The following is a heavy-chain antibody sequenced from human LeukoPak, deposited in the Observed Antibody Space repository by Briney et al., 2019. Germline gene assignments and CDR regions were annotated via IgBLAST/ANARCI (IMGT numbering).Heavy chain of an antibody. CDR1: GGSLSPYI. V-gene: IGHV4-59*01. CDR2: ISYNGNT. D-gene: IGHD6-13*01. J-gene: IGHJ5*01. Sequence: SETLSLTCSVSGGSLSPYIWSWIRQPPGKGLEWIAYISYNGNTNYGPSLKSRVTISVDTSKNQFSLRLSSVTAADTAVYFCARVDGSWPSIWFDPWGQGTLVTVSS. CDR3: ARVDGSWPSIWFDP.